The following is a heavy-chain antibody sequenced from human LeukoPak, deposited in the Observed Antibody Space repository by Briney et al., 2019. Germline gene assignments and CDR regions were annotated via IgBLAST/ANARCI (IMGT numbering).Heavy chain of an antibody. D-gene: IGHD5-12*01. CDR3: AKDNEGGGYSGFDFGDLDY. CDR2: IKTKTDGDRT. CDR1: GFTFSNAW. J-gene: IGHJ4*02. Sequence: GGSLRLSCVVSGFTFSNAWMSWIRQAPGKGLEWVGRIKTKTDGDRTDYAAPVEGRFTISRDDSKNTLSLQMNSLKTEDTAVYYCAKDNEGGGYSGFDFGDLDYWGQGTLATVSS. V-gene: IGHV3-15*01.